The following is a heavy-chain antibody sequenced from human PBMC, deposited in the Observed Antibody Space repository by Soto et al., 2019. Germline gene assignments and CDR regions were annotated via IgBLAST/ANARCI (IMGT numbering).Heavy chain of an antibody. CDR3: AKDTGRSGYLRYYYYGMDV. V-gene: IGHV3-23*01. CDR2: ISGSGGST. CDR1: GFTFSSYA. Sequence: HPGGSLRLSCAASGFTFSSYAMSWVRQAPGKGLEWVSAISGSGGSTYYADSVKGRFTISRDNSKNTLYLQMNSLRAEDTAVYYCAKDTGRSGYLRYYYYGMDVWGQGTTVTVSS. J-gene: IGHJ6*02. D-gene: IGHD3-22*01.